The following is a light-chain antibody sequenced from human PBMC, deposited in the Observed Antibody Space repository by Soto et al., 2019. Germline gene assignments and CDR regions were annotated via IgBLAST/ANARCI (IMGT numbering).Light chain of an antibody. J-gene: IGLJ3*02. Sequence: QSVLPQPPSASGTPAQRVTLSCSGSSYNIGYNAVNWYQQHPGKAPKLLMHGNSQRPSVVPDRFSGSKSGTSASLAISGLRTEYEADYYCSAWDDSLSGVVFGGGTKLAVL. V-gene: IGLV1-47*02. CDR1: SYNIGYNA. CDR3: SAWDDSLSGVV. CDR2: GNS.